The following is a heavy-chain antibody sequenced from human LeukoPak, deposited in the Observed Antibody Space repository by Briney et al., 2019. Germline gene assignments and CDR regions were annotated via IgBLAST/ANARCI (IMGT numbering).Heavy chain of an antibody. V-gene: IGHV4-59*08. CDR3: ARHARNSWHSDY. J-gene: IGHJ4*02. CDR1: GGSISGHY. Sequence: PSETLSLTCTVSGGSISGHYWSWMRQPPGKAPEWIGYVSYSGSSSYNPSLKGRVTISVDTSINQFSLKLFSVTAADTAVYYSARHARNSWHSDYWGQGAVVTVSS. D-gene: IGHD6-13*01. CDR2: VSYSGSS.